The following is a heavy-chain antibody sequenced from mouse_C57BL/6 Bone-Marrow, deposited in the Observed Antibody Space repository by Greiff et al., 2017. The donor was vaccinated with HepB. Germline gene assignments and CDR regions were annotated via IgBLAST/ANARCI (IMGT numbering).Heavy chain of an antibody. J-gene: IGHJ3*01. CDR2: IYPGDGDT. CDR1: GYAFSSSW. V-gene: IGHV1-82*01. CDR3: ARVGLYYGAWFAY. Sequence: QVQLQQSGPELVKPGASVKISFKASGYAFSSSWMNWVKQRPGKGLEWIGRIYPGDGDTNYNGKFKGKATLTADKSSSTAYMQLSSLTSEDSAVYFCARVGLYYGAWFAYWGQGTLVTVSA. D-gene: IGHD1-1*02.